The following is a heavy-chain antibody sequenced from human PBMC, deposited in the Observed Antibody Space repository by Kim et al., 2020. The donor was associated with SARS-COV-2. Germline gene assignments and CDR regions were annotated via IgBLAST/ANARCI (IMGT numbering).Heavy chain of an antibody. CDR1: GFSLSTYI. Sequence: GGSLRVSCVASGFSLSTYIMQWVRQTPGKGLEWISYIDSSSSTIYYAESVKGRFTVSRDNAKNSLYLQMNSLRDEDTAVYYCTREGYGGIAFDVWGRGTMVTVSS. CDR3: TREGYGGIAFDV. CDR2: IDSSSSTI. J-gene: IGHJ3*01. D-gene: IGHD3-16*01. V-gene: IGHV3-48*02.